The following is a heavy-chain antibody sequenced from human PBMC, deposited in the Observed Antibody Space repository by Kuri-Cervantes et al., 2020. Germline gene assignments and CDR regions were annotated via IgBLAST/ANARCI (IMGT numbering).Heavy chain of an antibody. CDR3: ARDSVLMVYAIRGAADTLYYYYGMDV. CDR2: ISSSGSTI. CDR1: QFTFSEHW. J-gene: IGHJ6*02. V-gene: IGHV3-11*01. Sequence: GGSLRLSCAASQFTFSEHWISWVRQAPGKGLEWVSYISSSGSTIYYADSVKGRFTISRDNAKNSLYLQMNSLRAEDTAVYYCARDSVLMVYAIRGAADTLYYYYGMDVWGQGTTVTVSS. D-gene: IGHD2-8*01.